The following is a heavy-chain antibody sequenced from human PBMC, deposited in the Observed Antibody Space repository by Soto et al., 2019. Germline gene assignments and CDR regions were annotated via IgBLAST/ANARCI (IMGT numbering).Heavy chain of an antibody. CDR3: ARVSGWLLYKYNWFDP. Sequence: PGGSLRLSCAASGFTFSSYWMSWVRQAPGKGLEWVANIKQDGSEKYYVDSVKGRFTISRDNAKNSLYLQMNSLRAEDTAVYYCARVSGWLLYKYNWFDPWGQGTLVTVSS. D-gene: IGHD3-9*01. CDR1: GFTFSSYW. CDR2: IKQDGSEK. J-gene: IGHJ5*02. V-gene: IGHV3-7*03.